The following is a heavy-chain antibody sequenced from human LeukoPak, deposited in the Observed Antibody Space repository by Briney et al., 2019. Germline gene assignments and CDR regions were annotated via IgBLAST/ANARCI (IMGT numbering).Heavy chain of an antibody. D-gene: IGHD1-7*01. CDR3: ARGGGITGTTY. V-gene: IGHV1-8*01. Sequence: ASVKVSCEASGYTFTSYDINWVRQATGQGLEWMGWMNPNSGTTGYAQKFQGRVTMPWNTSISTAYMELSSLRSEDTAVYYCARGGGITGTTYWGQGTLVTVSS. CDR1: GYTFTSYD. CDR2: MNPNSGTT. J-gene: IGHJ4*02.